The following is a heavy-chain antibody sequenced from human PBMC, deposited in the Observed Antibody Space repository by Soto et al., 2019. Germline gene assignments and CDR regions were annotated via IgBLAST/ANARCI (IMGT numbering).Heavy chain of an antibody. D-gene: IGHD3-10*01. CDR2: LNSNSGGT. J-gene: IGHJ6*02. Sequence: QLQLVQSGAEVKRPGASVRVSCKASGNTLTGYFLHWVRQARGQGLEWMGWLNSNSGGTKIAQKFQGRLAMTRDTSITTAYMELSRLRSDDTAVYYCATSPGWIGEGSGGLDVWGLGATVTVSS. CDR3: ATSPGWIGEGSGGLDV. CDR1: GNTLTGYF. V-gene: IGHV1-2*02.